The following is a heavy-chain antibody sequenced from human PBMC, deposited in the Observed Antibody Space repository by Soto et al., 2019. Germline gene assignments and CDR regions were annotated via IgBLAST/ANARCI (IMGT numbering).Heavy chain of an antibody. V-gene: IGHV1-18*01. CDR3: ARVRYSIYGDYYYYMDV. D-gene: IGHD4-4*01. Sequence: ASVKVSCKASGYTFTSYGISWVRQAPGQGLEWMGWISAYNGNTNYAQKLQGRVTMTTDTSTSTAYMELRSLRSDDAAVYYCARVRYSIYGDYYYYMDVWGKGTTVTVSS. CDR1: GYTFTSYG. CDR2: ISAYNGNT. J-gene: IGHJ6*03.